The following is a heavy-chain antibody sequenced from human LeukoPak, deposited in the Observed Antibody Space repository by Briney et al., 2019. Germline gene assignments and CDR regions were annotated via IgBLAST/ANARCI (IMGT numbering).Heavy chain of an antibody. J-gene: IGHJ4*02. CDR3: ARDPAHLTVTTPWFDY. CDR2: ISAYNGNT. V-gene: IGHV1-18*01. Sequence: GASVKVSCKASGYTFTSYGISWVRQAPGQGLEWMGWISAYNGNTNYAQKLQGRVTMTTDTSTSTAYMELRSLRSDDTAVYYCARDPAHLTVTTPWFDYWGQGTLVTVSS. D-gene: IGHD4-17*01. CDR1: GYTFTSYG.